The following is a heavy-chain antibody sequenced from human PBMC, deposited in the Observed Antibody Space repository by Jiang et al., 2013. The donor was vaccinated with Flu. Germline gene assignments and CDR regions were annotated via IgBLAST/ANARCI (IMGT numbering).Heavy chain of an antibody. V-gene: IGHV3-11*01. D-gene: IGHD3-3*01. CDR2: MSPSGNTI. Sequence: VQLVESGGDLVNPGGSLRLSCAASGFAFGDYYMTWIRQAPGKGLEWLAYMSPSGNTIYYADSVKGRFTISRDNAKSTLFLQMNSLRADDTAVYYCARDPYDFLSDLLNQFFFDYWGQGTLVTVSS. CDR3: ARDPYDFLSDLLNQFFFDY. J-gene: IGHJ4*02. CDR1: GFAFGDYY.